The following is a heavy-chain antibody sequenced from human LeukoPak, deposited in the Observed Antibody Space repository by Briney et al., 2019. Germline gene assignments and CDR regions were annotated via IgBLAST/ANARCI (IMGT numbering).Heavy chain of an antibody. Sequence: GGSLRLSCAASGFTFSSYWMHWVRQAPGKGLVWVSRINSDGSSTSYADSVKGRFTISRDNAKNTLYLQMNSLRAEDTAVYYCARERTVDTAMVPYDYVWGSYLKEPPTPREFAFDIWGQGTMVTVSS. CDR1: GFTFSSYW. D-gene: IGHD3-16*02. V-gene: IGHV3-74*01. J-gene: IGHJ3*02. CDR3: ARERTVDTAMVPYDYVWGSYLKEPPTPREFAFDI. CDR2: INSDGSST.